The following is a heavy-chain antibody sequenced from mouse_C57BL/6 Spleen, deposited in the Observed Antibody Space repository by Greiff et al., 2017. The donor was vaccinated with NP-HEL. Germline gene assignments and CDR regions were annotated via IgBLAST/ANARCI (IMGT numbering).Heavy chain of an antibody. Sequence: QVQLKESGAELVKPGASVKISCKASGYAFSSYWMNWVKQRPGKGLEWIGQIYPGDGDTNYNGKFKGKATLTADKSSSTAYMQLSSLTSEDSAVYFCARKEYKGNYGAMDYWGQGTSVTVSS. D-gene: IGHD2-1*01. V-gene: IGHV1-80*01. CDR1: GYAFSSYW. CDR3: ARKEYKGNYGAMDY. J-gene: IGHJ4*01. CDR2: IYPGDGDT.